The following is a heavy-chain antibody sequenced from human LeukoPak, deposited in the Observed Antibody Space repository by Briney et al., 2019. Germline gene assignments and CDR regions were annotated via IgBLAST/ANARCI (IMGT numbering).Heavy chain of an antibody. Sequence: GGSLRLSCAASGFTFEDHTMHWIRQTSAKGLEWVSLIISDGTATSYVGSVKGRFTISRDNSKNSLYLQMNSLRSEDTALYYCAKDGTRNPGSFDYWGQGTLVTVSS. D-gene: IGHD3-10*01. J-gene: IGHJ4*02. V-gene: IGHV3-43*01. CDR2: IISDGTAT. CDR1: GFTFEDHT. CDR3: AKDGTRNPGSFDY.